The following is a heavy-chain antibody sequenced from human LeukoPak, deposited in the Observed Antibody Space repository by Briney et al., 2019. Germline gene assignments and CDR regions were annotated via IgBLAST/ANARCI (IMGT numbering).Heavy chain of an antibody. CDR2: ISGSGDTT. CDR1: GFTFSSYA. V-gene: IGHV3-23*01. D-gene: IGHD5-12*01. CDR3: AKHGRGNNSRDYFDY. Sequence: GGSLRFSCAASGFTFSSYAMGWVRQAPGKGLEWVSSISGSGDTTYYADSVKGRFTISRDNSKNTLYLRMNSLRAEDSAVYHCAKHGRGNNSRDYFDYWGQGTLVTVSS. J-gene: IGHJ4*02.